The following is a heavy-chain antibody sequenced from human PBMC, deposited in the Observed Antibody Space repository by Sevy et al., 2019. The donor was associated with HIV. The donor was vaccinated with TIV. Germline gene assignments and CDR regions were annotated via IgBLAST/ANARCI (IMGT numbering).Heavy chain of an antibody. Sequence: SETLSLTCTVSGGSISSSSYYWGWIRQPPGKGLEWIGSIYYSGSTYYNPSLKSRVTISVDTSKNQFSLKLSSVTAADTAVYYCARHGGVATREVDYWGQGTLVTVSS. CDR3: ARHGGVATREVDY. CDR2: IYYSGST. V-gene: IGHV4-39*01. J-gene: IGHJ4*02. CDR1: GGSISSSSYY. D-gene: IGHD5-12*01.